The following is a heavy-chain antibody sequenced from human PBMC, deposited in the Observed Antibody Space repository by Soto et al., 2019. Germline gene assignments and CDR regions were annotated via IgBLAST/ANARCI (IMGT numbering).Heavy chain of an antibody. CDR3: ARVAYGDYAFDS. J-gene: IGHJ4*02. CDR1: GFTFSSYD. D-gene: IGHD4-17*01. V-gene: IGHV3-13*04. Sequence: EVQLLESGGGLVQPGGSLRLSCAASGFTFSSYDMNWVRQATGKSLEWVSGIGTGSDTYYPDSVKGRFTISREDDKNSLYLEMNSLRAGDTAVYYCARVAYGDYAFDSWGQGTLVTVSS. CDR2: IGTGSDT.